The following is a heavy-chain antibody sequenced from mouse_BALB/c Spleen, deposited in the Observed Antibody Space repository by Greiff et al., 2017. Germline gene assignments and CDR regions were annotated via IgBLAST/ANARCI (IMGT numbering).Heavy chain of an antibody. CDR2: ISDGGSYT. Sequence: EVKLVESGGGLVKPGGSLKLSCAASGFTFSDYYMYWVRQTPEKRLEWVATISDGGSYTYYPDSVKGRFTISRDNAKNNLYLQMSSLKSEDTAMYYCARGLRSYFDYWGQGTTLTVSS. J-gene: IGHJ2*01. CDR1: GFTFSDYY. CDR3: ARGLRSYFDY. D-gene: IGHD1-1*01. V-gene: IGHV5-4*02.